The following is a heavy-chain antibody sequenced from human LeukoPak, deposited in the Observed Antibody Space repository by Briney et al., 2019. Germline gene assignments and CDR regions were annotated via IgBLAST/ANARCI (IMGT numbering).Heavy chain of an antibody. CDR2: IRYDGSNK. J-gene: IGHJ4*02. CDR3: ARAVTTALDY. CDR1: GFTFSSYG. V-gene: IGHV3-30*02. Sequence: GGSLRLSCAASGFTFSSYGMHWVRQAPGKGLEWVAFIRYDGSNKYYADSVKGRFTISRDNAKNSLYLQMNSLRAEDTAVYYCARAVTTALDYWGQGTLVTVSS. D-gene: IGHD4-17*01.